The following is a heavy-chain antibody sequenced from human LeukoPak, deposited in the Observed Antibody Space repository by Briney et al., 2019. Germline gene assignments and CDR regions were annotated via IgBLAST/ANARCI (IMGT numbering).Heavy chain of an antibody. D-gene: IGHD2-8*01. Sequence: KSGGSLRLSCAASGFTFSTAWMSWVRQAPGKGLEWVGRIKSKTDGGTSDYAAPVKGRFTISRDDSKNTLYLQMNSLKTEDTAVYYCATLGYCTNGECYGFDYWGQGTLVTVSS. CDR2: IKSKTDGGTS. V-gene: IGHV3-15*01. J-gene: IGHJ4*02. CDR3: ATLGYCTNGECYGFDY. CDR1: GFTFSTAW.